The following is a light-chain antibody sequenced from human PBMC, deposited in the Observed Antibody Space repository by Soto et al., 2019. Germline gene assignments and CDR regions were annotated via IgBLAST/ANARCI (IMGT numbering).Light chain of an antibody. CDR2: DDN. CDR1: SSNIGNHY. Sequence: QSVLTQPPSVSAAPGQTVTVSCSGTSSNIGNHYVSWYQQLPGTAPKLLLYDDNKRPSGIPDRFSGSKSGTSATLGITGLQTGDEADYYCGSWDGSLSAVVFGGGTQLTVL. V-gene: IGLV1-51*01. J-gene: IGLJ2*01. CDR3: GSWDGSLSAVV.